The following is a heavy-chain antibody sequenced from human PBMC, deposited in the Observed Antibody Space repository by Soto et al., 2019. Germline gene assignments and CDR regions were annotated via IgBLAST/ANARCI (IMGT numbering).Heavy chain of an antibody. Sequence: VQLVESGGGVVQPGRSLRLSCAASGFTFSDYAMHWVRQAPGKGLAWVAVVSHAGRNTHYADSVKGRFTISRDSSKNTVSLEMTSLRAEDTAVCYCAKGGRQWLVTSDFNYWGQGALVTVSS. V-gene: IGHV3-30*18. D-gene: IGHD6-19*01. CDR3: AKGGRQWLVTSDFNY. J-gene: IGHJ4*02. CDR2: VSHAGRNT. CDR1: GFTFSDYA.